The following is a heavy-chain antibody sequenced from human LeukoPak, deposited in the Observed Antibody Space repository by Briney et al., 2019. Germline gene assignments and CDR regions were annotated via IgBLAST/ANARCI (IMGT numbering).Heavy chain of an antibody. Sequence: SETLSLTFTVSGGSISSYYWSWLRQSPGKGLEWMGYIYHSGSTYYNPSLKSQVTISVDRSKKQLSLKLRSVTAADTAVYYCARDQRGDSAYDFDYWGQRSLVTVSS. CDR2: IYHSGST. D-gene: IGHD5-12*01. CDR3: ARDQRGDSAYDFDY. J-gene: IGHJ4*02. V-gene: IGHV4-59*01. CDR1: GGSISSYY.